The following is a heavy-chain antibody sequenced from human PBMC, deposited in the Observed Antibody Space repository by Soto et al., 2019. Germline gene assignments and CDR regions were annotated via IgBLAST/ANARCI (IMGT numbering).Heavy chain of an antibody. CDR1: GDSVSSNSAA. CDR3: ARVITGTNYGMDV. V-gene: IGHV6-1*01. CDR2: TYHRYKWYN. J-gene: IGHJ6*02. D-gene: IGHD1-20*01. Sequence: SETLSLTCAISGDSVSSNSAAWNWLRQSPSRGLEWLGRTYHRYKWYNEYAVSVKSRININPDTSKNQFSLQLISVAPEDTAVYYCARVITGTNYGMDVWGQGTTVTVSS.